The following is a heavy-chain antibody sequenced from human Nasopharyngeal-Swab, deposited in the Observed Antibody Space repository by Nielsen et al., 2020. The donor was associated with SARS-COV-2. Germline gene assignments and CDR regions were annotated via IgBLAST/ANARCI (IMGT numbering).Heavy chain of an antibody. V-gene: IGHV3-74*01. J-gene: IGHJ4*02. CDR2: INSDGSST. D-gene: IGHD5-12*01. Sequence: GEPLKLSRAASGFTFSSYWMHWVRQAPGLGLVWVSRINSDGSSTSYADSVKGRFTISRDNAKNTLYLQMNSLRAEETAVYYCARARGDLGYWGQGTLVTVSS. CDR3: ARARGDLGY. CDR1: GFTFSSYW.